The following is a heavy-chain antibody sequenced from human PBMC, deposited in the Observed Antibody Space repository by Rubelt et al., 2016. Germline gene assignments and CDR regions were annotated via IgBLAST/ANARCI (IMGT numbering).Heavy chain of an antibody. V-gene: IGHV2-5*01. D-gene: IGHD3-10*01. J-gene: IGHJ4*02. CDR3: ARRDIPLVLSEYFDY. CDR2: IYWTDEE. Sequence: QITLMESGPTLVKPTQTLTLTCTFSGFSLSTHGVGVGWIRQAPGKALEWLALIYWTDEERYSPFLNNRLTITKNTSKNQLVLTMTNMDPVDTATYYCARRDIPLVLSEYFDYWGQGIVVTVSS. CDR1: GFSLSTHGVG.